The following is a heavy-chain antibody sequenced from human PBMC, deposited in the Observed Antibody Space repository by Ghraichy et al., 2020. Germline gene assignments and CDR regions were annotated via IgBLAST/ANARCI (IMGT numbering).Heavy chain of an antibody. J-gene: IGHJ4*02. CDR3: AKGRERSAYVGGFDF. Sequence: GGALRLSCAASGFTFGTYAMSWVRQAPGKGLEWVSSTSGSGGSKYYADSVKGRFTISRDNSKNTQYLQMNSLRAEDTAIYYCAKGRERSAYVGGFDFWGQGTLVTVSS. V-gene: IGHV3-23*01. CDR2: TSGSGGSK. CDR1: GFTFGTYA. D-gene: IGHD5-12*01.